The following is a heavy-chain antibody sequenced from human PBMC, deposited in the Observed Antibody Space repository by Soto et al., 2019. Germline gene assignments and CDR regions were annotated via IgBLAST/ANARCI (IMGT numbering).Heavy chain of an antibody. D-gene: IGHD3-10*01. CDR3: AKRPYGSGSYYFDY. CDR2: ISGSGGST. J-gene: IGHJ4*02. Sequence: PGGSLRLSCAASGFTFSSYAMSWVRQAPGKGLEWVSAISGSGGSTYYADSVKGRFTIARDNSKNTLYLQMNSLRAEDTAVYYCAKRPYGSGSYYFDYWGQGTLVIVSA. CDR1: GFTFSSYA. V-gene: IGHV3-23*01.